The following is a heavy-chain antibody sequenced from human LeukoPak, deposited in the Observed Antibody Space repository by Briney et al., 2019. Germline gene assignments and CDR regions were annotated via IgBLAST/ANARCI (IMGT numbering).Heavy chain of an antibody. Sequence: SVKVSCKASGGTFSSYAISWVRQAPGQGLEWMGRIIPIFGTANYAQKFQGRVTITTDESTSTAYMELSSLRSEDTAVYYCARTLYSGSYYPDYRGQGTLVTVSS. CDR3: ARTLYSGSYYPDY. CDR2: IIPIFGTA. D-gene: IGHD1-26*01. J-gene: IGHJ4*02. V-gene: IGHV1-69*05. CDR1: GGTFSSYA.